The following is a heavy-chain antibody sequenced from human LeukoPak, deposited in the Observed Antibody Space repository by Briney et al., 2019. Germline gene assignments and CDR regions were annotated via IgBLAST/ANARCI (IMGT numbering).Heavy chain of an antibody. Sequence: AETLSLTCTVSGGSISGYYWSWIRQPPEKGLEWIGYIYYVGSTNYNPSLKSRVTISVDTSKNQFSLKLNSVTAADTAVYYCARHGSGGSMDVWGQGTTVTVSS. CDR3: ARHGSGGSMDV. J-gene: IGHJ6*02. CDR2: IYYVGST. V-gene: IGHV4-59*08. CDR1: GGSISGYY. D-gene: IGHD3-10*01.